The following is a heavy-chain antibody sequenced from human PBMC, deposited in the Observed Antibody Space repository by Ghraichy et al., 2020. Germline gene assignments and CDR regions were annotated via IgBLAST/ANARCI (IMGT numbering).Heavy chain of an antibody. CDR2: IRQDGSVN. CDR1: GLIFSSRW. V-gene: IGHV3-7*03. J-gene: IGHJ4*02. D-gene: IGHD5/OR15-5a*01. CDR3: ATLSGDVSTFDY. Sequence: ETLSLTCAASGLIFSSRWMTWIRQAPGKGLEWVANIRQDGSVNHYADSVKGRFIISRDNAKNSLYLQTNSLRAEDTAVYYCATLSGDVSTFDYWGQGTLVTVSS.